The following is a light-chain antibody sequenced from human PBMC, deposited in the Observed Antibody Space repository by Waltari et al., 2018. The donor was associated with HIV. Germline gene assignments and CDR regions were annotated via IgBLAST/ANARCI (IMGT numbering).Light chain of an antibody. CDR3: CSYAGSYDFDVV. V-gene: IGLV2-11*01. CDR1: RSVVGGYNY. Sequence: QSALTQPRSVSGSLGQSVTISCTVIRSVVGGYNYVSWYQQHPGKAPKLLIFDVTNRPAGVPDRFSGSKSGDTASLTISGLQSEDEADYYCCSYAGSYDFDVVFGGGTNLTVL. J-gene: IGLJ2*01. CDR2: DVT.